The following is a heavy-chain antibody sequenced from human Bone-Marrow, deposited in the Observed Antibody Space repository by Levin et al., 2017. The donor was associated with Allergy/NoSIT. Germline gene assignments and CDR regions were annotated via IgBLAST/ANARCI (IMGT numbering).Heavy chain of an antibody. V-gene: IGHV4-39*01. J-gene: IGHJ4*02. CDR1: GGSIISNNYY. CDR2: VYYTGTT. Sequence: PSETLSLTCTVSGGSIISNNYYWGWIRQPPGKGLEWIGSVYYTGTTHHNPSLKSRVTISVDTSKNQFSLKLRSVTAADTAVYYCARDDLLTGYNDGMFDSWGQGTLVTVSS. D-gene: IGHD3-9*01. CDR3: ARDDLLTGYNDGMFDS.